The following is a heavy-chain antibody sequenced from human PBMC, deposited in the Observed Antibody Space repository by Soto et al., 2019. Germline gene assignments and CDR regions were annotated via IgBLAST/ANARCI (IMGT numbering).Heavy chain of an antibody. V-gene: IGHV3-30*04. CDR1: GFTFTSYV. CDR2: ISYDGNNK. D-gene: IGHD3-22*01. J-gene: IGHJ4*02. CDR3: AKALNGDYYTAYYDSSGYPLYYFDY. Sequence: GGSLRLSCAASGFTFTSYVMHWVRQAPGKGLEWVAVISYDGNNKHYADSVKGRFTISRDNSKNTLYLQMNSLRAEDTAVYYCAKALNGDYYTAYYDSSGYPLYYFDYWGQGTLVTVS.